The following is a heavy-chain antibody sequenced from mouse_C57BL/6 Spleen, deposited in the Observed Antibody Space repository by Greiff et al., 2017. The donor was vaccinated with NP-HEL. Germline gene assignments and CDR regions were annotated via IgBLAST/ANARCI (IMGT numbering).Heavy chain of an antibody. CDR3: ARDYYGSRVWYFDG. CDR2: ISDGGSYT. J-gene: IGHJ1*03. D-gene: IGHD1-1*01. V-gene: IGHV5-4*01. Sequence: EVQGVESGGGLVKPGGSLKLSCAASGFTFSSYAMSWVRQTPEKRLEWVATISDGGSYTYYPDNVKGRFTISRDNAKNNLYLQMSHLKSEDTAMYYCARDYYGSRVWYFDGWGTGTTVTVSS. CDR1: GFTFSSYA.